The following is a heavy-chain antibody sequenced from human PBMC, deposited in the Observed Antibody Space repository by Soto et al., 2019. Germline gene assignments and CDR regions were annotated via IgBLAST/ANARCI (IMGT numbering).Heavy chain of an antibody. CDR3: AVGFCSSSRCHWIDP. CDR2: MSYSGDT. J-gene: IGHJ5*02. Sequence: SETLSLTCAVSGDSISSRAHFWSWIRQSPGRGLEWIGYMSYSGDTSYNASLKSRATISMDTSKNQFSLKLTSVTAADTAVYYCAVGFCSSSRCHWIDPWGQGTLVTVSS. D-gene: IGHD2-2*01. CDR1: GDSISSRAHF. V-gene: IGHV4-30-4*01.